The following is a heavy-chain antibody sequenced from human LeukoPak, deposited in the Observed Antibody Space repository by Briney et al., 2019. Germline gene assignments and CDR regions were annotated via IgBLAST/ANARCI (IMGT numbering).Heavy chain of an antibody. CDR3: AKESSLLRGPTVIYYFDF. V-gene: IGHV3-23*01. Sequence: GGSLRPSFPAPDFTFSTYGVTWVRQAPGKGLEWVSSIIVVGGSTYYADPVKAGFTISRDNSKNTLYLQMNSLRAEETAIYYCAKESSLLRGPTVIYYFDFWGQGTLVTVSS. D-gene: IGHD3-10*01. CDR1: DFTFSTYG. CDR2: IIVVGGST. J-gene: IGHJ4*02.